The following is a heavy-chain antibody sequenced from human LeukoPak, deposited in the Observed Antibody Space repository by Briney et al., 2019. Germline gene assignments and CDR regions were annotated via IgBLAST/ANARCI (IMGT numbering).Heavy chain of an antibody. V-gene: IGHV3-23*01. Sequence: PGGSLRLSCAASGFTFSSYAMGWVRQAPGKGLEWVSAISGSGGSTYYADSVKGRFTISRDNSKNTLYLQMNSLRAEDTAVYYCATYGYDFWSGYNWHLFDYWGQGTLVTVSS. CDR1: GFTFSSYA. D-gene: IGHD3-3*01. J-gene: IGHJ4*02. CDR2: ISGSGGST. CDR3: ATYGYDFWSGYNWHLFDY.